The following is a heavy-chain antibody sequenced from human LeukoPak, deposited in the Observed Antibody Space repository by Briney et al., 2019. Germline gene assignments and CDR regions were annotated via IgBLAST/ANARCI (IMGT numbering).Heavy chain of an antibody. D-gene: IGHD4-17*01. CDR2: INPSGGST. CDR1: GYTFTSYY. V-gene: IGHV1-46*01. Sequence: ASVKVSCKASGYTFTSYYMHWVRQAPGQGLEWMGIINPSGGSTSYAQKFQGRVTMTRDTSTSTVYTELSSLRSEDTAVYYCARDRRDYGDYGLSSDYYYMDVWGKGTTVTVSS. CDR3: ARDRRDYGDYGLSSDYYYMDV. J-gene: IGHJ6*03.